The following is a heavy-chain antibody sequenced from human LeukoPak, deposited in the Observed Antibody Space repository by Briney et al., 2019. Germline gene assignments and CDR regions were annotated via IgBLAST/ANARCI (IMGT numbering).Heavy chain of an antibody. CDR2: ISSSGDTI. J-gene: IGHJ3*02. CDR1: GFTFSDYY. D-gene: IGHD1-7*01. CDR3: AKEDRNWDYVGAFDI. V-gene: IGHV3-11*04. Sequence: GSLRLSCAASGFTFSDYYMSWIRQAPGKGLEWISYISSSGDTIFYADSVKGRFTISRDNAKNSLYLQMNSLRAEDTAVYYCAKEDRNWDYVGAFDIWGQGTMVTVSS.